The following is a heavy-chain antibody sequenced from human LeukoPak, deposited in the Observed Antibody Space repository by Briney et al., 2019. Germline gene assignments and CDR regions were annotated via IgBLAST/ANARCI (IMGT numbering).Heavy chain of an antibody. CDR2: ISGSGGST. V-gene: IGHV3-23*01. D-gene: IGHD6-13*01. CDR1: GFTFSSYA. CDR3: AKAQLGEYNWFDP. Sequence: PGGSLRLSCAASGFTFSSYAMSWVRQAPGKGLEWASAISGSGGSTYYADSVKGQFTISRDNSKNTLYLQMNSLRAEDTAVYYCAKAQLGEYNWFDPWGQGTLVTVSS. J-gene: IGHJ5*02.